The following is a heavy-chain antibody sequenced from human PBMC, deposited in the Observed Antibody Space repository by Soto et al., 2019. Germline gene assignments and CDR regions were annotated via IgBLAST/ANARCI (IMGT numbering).Heavy chain of an antibody. CDR1: GGTFSSYT. D-gene: IGHD3-22*01. CDR2: IIPILGIA. V-gene: IGHV1-69*04. CDR3: ARESYYYDSSRSPDAFDI. Sequence: SVKVSCKASGGTFSSYTISWVRQAPGQGLEWMGRIIPILGIANYAQKFQGRVTITADKSTSTAYMELSSLRSEDTAVYYCARESYYYDSSRSPDAFDIWGQGTMVTVSS. J-gene: IGHJ3*02.